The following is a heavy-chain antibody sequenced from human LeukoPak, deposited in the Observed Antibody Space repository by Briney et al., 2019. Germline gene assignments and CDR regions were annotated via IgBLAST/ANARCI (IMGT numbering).Heavy chain of an antibody. Sequence: GGSLRLSCAASGFTVSSNYMSWVRQAPGKGLEWVAMVPHDGSYTYYADSVKGRFTISRDNSKSTLYLEMNSLRAEDTAVYYCAKDLSSTWSLDHWGQGTLVTVSS. V-gene: IGHV3-30*18. D-gene: IGHD6-13*01. J-gene: IGHJ4*02. CDR3: AKDLSSTWSLDH. CDR1: GFTVSSNY. CDR2: VPHDGSYT.